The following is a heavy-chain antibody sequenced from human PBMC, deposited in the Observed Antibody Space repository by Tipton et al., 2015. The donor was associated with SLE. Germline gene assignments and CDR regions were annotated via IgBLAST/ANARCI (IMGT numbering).Heavy chain of an antibody. CDR1: GFTFSDYY. CDR3: ARDHRSSSGYYYYMDV. V-gene: IGHV3-11*05. Sequence: SLRLSCAASGFTFSDYYMSWIRQAPGKGLEWVSYISSSSAYTNYADSVKGRFTISRDNAKNSLFLQMNSLRAEDTAVYYCARDHRSSSGYYYYMDVWGKGTTVTVSS. J-gene: IGHJ6*03. CDR2: ISSSSAYT. D-gene: IGHD3-22*01.